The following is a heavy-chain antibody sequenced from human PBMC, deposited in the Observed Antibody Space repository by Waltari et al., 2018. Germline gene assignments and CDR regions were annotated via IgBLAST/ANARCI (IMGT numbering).Heavy chain of an antibody. CDR3: ARNSKDWRSDGGLDY. Sequence: EVQLVESGGGLVQPGGSLRLSCAASGFTSSGHWMHWVRQAPGKVLGWVSRSNREGSSTSYADFVKGRVTIARDNAKNTLYLQMNSLRAEDTAVYYCARNSKDWRSDGGLDYWGQGTLVTVSS. CDR1: GFTSSGHW. D-gene: IGHD3-16*01. CDR2: SNREGSST. V-gene: IGHV3-74*01. J-gene: IGHJ4*02.